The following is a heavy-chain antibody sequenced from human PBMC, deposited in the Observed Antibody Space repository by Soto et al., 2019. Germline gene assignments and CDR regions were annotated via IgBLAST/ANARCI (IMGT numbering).Heavy chain of an antibody. CDR1: GGFVSSGTYY. CDR3: ARVERGTATTVVDAFDI. CDR2: MSHSGGT. J-gene: IGHJ3*02. V-gene: IGHV4-61*01. D-gene: IGHD1-1*01. Sequence: SETLSLTCAVYGGFVSSGTYYWSWIRQPPGKGLEWIGEMSHSGGTHFNPSLKSRVTISVDTSKNQFSLKMSSVTAADTALYYCARVERGTATTVVDAFDIWGPGTMVTVSS.